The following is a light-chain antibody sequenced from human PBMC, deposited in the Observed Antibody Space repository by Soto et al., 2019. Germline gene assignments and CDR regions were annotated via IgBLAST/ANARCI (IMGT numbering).Light chain of an antibody. J-gene: IGKJ1*01. V-gene: IGKV1-5*01. CDR3: QQYNSYSPWT. Sequence: DIQMTQSPSTLFASLGDRVTITCRASQSISSWLAWYQQKPGKAPKLLIYDASSLESGVPSRFSGSGSGTEFTLTISSLQPDDFATYYCQQYNSYSPWTFGQGTKVDIK. CDR1: QSISSW. CDR2: DAS.